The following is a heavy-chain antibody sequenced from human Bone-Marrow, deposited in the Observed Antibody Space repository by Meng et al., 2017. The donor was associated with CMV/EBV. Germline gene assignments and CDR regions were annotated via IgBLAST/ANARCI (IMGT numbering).Heavy chain of an antibody. V-gene: IGHV4-39*01. J-gene: IGHJ6*02. CDR1: CGSISSSSYY. CDR3: ARHGAFLYHDDGMDV. D-gene: IGHD2-2*02. CDR2: IYYSGST. Sequence: SETLSLTCTVACGSISSSSYYWGWIRQPPGKGLEWIGSIYYSGSTYYNPSLKSRVTISVDTSKNQFSLKLSSVTAADTAVYYCARHGAFLYHDDGMDVWGQGTTVTVSS.